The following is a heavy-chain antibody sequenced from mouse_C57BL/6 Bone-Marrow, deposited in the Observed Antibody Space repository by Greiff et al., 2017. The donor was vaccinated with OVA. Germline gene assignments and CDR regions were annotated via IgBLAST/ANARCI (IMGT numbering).Heavy chain of an antibody. Sequence: VQLQQSGAELARPGASVKLSCKASGYTFTSYGISWVKQRTGQGLEWIGEIYPRSGNTYYNEKFKGKATLTADKSSSTAYMELRSLTSEDSAVYYCAREGVYDGYYLFDYWGQGTTLTVSS. V-gene: IGHV1-81*01. CDR2: IYPRSGNT. D-gene: IGHD2-3*01. CDR1: GYTFTSYG. CDR3: AREGVYDGYYLFDY. J-gene: IGHJ2*01.